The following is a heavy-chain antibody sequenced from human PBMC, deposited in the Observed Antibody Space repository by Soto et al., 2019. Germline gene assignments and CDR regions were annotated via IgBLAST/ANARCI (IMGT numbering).Heavy chain of an antibody. V-gene: IGHV5-51*01. D-gene: IGHD5-18*01. CDR1: GYSFTSYW. CDR2: IYPGDSDT. J-gene: IGHJ6*02. CDR3: ARLRAGYSYGSYGMDV. Sequence: HGESLKISCKGSGYSFTSYWIGWVRQMPGKGLEWMGIIYPGDSDTRYSPSFQGQVTISADKSISTAYLQWSSLKASDTAMYYCARLRAGYSYGSYGMDVWGQGTTVTVSS.